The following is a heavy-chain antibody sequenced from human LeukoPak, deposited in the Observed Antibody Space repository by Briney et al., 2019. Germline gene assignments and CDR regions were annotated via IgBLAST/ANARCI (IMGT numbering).Heavy chain of an antibody. Sequence: ASVTVSCTASGGTFSIYAISWVRQAPGQGLEWMGGIIPIFGTANYAQKFQGRVTITADEATSTAYMELSSLRSEDTAVYYCAREYYDILTGYFDYWGQGTLVTVSS. D-gene: IGHD3-9*01. CDR2: IIPIFGTA. J-gene: IGHJ4*02. CDR1: GGTFSIYA. CDR3: AREYYDILTGYFDY. V-gene: IGHV1-69*13.